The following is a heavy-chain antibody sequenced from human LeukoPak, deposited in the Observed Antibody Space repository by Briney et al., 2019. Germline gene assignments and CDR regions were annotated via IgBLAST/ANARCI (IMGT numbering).Heavy chain of an antibody. J-gene: IGHJ6*03. CDR3: AREPYSGSYGAYYYYYMDV. Sequence: GGSLRLSCAASGFSFSDYNMNWVRQAPGQALEWVSSITTSSTYIYYGDSVKGRFTISRDNAKNSLYLQLNGLRSEDTAVYYCAREPYSGSYGAYYYYYMDVWGKGTTVTISS. V-gene: IGHV3-21*01. D-gene: IGHD1-26*01. CDR1: GFSFSDYN. CDR2: ITTSSTYI.